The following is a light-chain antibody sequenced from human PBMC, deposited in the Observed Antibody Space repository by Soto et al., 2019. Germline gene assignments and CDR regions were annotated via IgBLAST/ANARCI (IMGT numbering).Light chain of an antibody. V-gene: IGKV1-27*01. Sequence: DIQMTQSPSSLSASVGDRVTITCRASQDISVYLAWYQQKPGKVPKLLIYSASTLQSGVPSRFSGSGSGTDFTLSISCLHPEDVATYYCQKFNTAPLTFGQGTRLEPK. CDR3: QKFNTAPLT. CDR1: QDISVY. CDR2: SAS. J-gene: IGKJ5*01.